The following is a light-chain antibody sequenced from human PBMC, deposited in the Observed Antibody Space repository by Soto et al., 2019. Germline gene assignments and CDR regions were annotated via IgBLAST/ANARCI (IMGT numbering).Light chain of an antibody. CDR1: QSFRGL. CDR2: DAY. J-gene: IGKJ5*01. CDR3: QQRHMWTIT. Sequence: EVVLTHARVTRSFSPWERTTLSFRASQSFRGLLAWYQQKPGQAPRLLIYDAYNRATGIPPRFSGSGSGTDFTLTISSLEPEDSAVYYCQQRHMWTITFGQGTRLEIK. V-gene: IGKV3-11*01.